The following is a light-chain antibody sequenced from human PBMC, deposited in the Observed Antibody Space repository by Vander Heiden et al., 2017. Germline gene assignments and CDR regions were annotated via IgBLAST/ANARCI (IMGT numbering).Light chain of an antibody. J-gene: IGKJ3*01. Sequence: DIVMTQSPLSLPVTTGEPASISCRSNQSLLHSNGYKYLNWYLQKPGQSPQLLIYLGSNRASGVPGRFSGSGSGTDFTLKISRVEAEDVGVYYCMQALQTPRTFGPGTKVDIK. CDR2: LGS. V-gene: IGKV2-28*01. CDR1: QSLLHSNGYKY. CDR3: MQALQTPRT.